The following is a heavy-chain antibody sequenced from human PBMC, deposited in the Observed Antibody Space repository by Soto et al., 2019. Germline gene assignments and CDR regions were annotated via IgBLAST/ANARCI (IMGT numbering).Heavy chain of an antibody. Sequence: PSETLSLTCTVSGDSITRSNFYWGWIRQPPGKGLERLGSIFYSGSTFYNPALKSRVTFSVDTSKNHFSLKLSSVTAADTAVYYCARHKTTMLTVVSAFDPWGQGTRVTVSS. J-gene: IGHJ5*02. D-gene: IGHD3-22*01. CDR1: GDSITRSNFY. CDR2: IFYSGST. CDR3: ARHKTTMLTVVSAFDP. V-gene: IGHV4-39*02.